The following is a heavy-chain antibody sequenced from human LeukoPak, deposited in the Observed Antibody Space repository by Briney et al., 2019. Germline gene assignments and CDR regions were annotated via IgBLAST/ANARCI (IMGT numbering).Heavy chain of an antibody. CDR2: ISTNGDST. CDR1: GFTFSTYA. V-gene: IGHV3-64*02. Sequence: PGGSLRLSCAASGFTFSTYAMHWVRQAPGKGLEYVSAISTNGDSTYYADSVKGRFTISRDNSKNTLFLQMGSLRADDMAVYYCAKVMPPGRIRFYSYYMDVWGKGTTVTVS. D-gene: IGHD2-15*01. J-gene: IGHJ6*03. CDR3: AKVMPPGRIRFYSYYMDV.